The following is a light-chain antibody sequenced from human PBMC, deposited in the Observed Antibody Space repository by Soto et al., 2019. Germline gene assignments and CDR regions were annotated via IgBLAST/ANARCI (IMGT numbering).Light chain of an antibody. CDR3: AAWDDSLNEYV. J-gene: IGLJ1*01. CDR1: SSNIGRNS. V-gene: IGLV1-44*01. Sequence: ALTQEPSVSGTPGQRVTITCSGSSSNIGRNSVNWYQHLPGTAPKLLTHGNNHRPSGVPDRFSGSKSGTSASLAISGLQPEDEADYCCAAWDDSLNEYVFGDGTKVTVL. CDR2: GNN.